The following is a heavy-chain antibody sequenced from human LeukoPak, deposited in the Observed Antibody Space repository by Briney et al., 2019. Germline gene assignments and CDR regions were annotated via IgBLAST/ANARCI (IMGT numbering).Heavy chain of an antibody. D-gene: IGHD3-16*01. J-gene: IGHJ3*02. V-gene: IGHV4-59*01. Sequence: SSETLSLTCTVSGGSISRYYWSWIRQPPGKGLEWIGYLYYSGSTNYNPSLKSRVTISVDTSKNHLSLKLSSVTAADTAVYYCASLPGPTGGSVDAFDIWGQGTMVTASS. CDR1: GGSISRYY. CDR3: ASLPGPTGGSVDAFDI. CDR2: LYYSGST.